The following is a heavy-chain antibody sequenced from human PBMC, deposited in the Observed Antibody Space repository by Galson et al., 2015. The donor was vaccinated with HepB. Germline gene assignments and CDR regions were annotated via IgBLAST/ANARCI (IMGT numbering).Heavy chain of an antibody. CDR3: ARGTTSGTSLPPFDP. D-gene: IGHD2-2*01. J-gene: IGHJ5*02. CDR2: IHPDSGGT. Sequence: SVKVSCKASGYTFTAYYLHWVRQAPGQGLEWVGRIHPDSGGTNYARDFQGRVTMARDTSTNTVYMELKKLRSDDTAVNYCARGTTSGTSLPPFDPWGQGTLVTVSS. V-gene: IGHV1-2*06. CDR1: GYTFTAYY.